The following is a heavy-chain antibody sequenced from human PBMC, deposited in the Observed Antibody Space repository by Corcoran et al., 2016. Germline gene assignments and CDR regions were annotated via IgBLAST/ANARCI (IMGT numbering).Heavy chain of an antibody. D-gene: IGHD3-10*01. CDR3: ARGPPPITMVRGVTAAAYYYYGMDV. CDR2: INHSGST. Sequence: QVQLQQWGAGLLKPSETLSLTCAVYGGSFSGYYWSWIRQPPGKGLEWIGEINHSGSTNYNPSLKSRVTISVDTSKNQFSLKLSSVTAADTAVYYCARGPPPITMVRGVTAAAYYYYGMDVWGQGTTVTVSS. CDR1: GGSFSGYY. V-gene: IGHV4-34*01. J-gene: IGHJ6*02.